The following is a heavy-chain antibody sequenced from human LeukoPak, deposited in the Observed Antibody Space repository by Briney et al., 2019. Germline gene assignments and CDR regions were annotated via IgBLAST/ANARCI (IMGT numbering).Heavy chain of an antibody. V-gene: IGHV4-31*03. J-gene: IGHJ4*02. D-gene: IGHD3-22*01. CDR3: ARNADDSSSYPYFDY. CDR1: GGSISSGGYY. CDR2: IYYSGST. Sequence: PSQTLSLTCTVSGGSISSGGYYWSWIRQHPGKGLEWIGYIYYSGSTYYNPSLKSRVTISVDTSKNQFSLKLSSVTAADTAVYYCARNADDSSSYPYFDYWGQGTLVTVSS.